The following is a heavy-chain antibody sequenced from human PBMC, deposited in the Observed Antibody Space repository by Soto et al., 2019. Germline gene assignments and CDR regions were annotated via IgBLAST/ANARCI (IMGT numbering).Heavy chain of an antibody. CDR1: GGSISSGGYS. D-gene: IGHD3-3*01. CDR3: ARGGDFWSGYSFDY. J-gene: IGHJ4*02. V-gene: IGHV4-30-2*01. Sequence: SETLSLTCAVSGGSISSGGYSWSWIRQPPGKGLEWIGYIYHSGSTYYNLSLKSRVTISVDRSKNQFSLKLSSVTAADTAVYYCARGGDFWSGYSFDYWGQGTLVTVSS. CDR2: IYHSGST.